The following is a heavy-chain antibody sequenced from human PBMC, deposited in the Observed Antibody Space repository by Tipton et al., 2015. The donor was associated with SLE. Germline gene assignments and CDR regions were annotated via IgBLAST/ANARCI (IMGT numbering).Heavy chain of an antibody. CDR2: IYYSGST. J-gene: IGHJ5*02. CDR3: ARRWYSSSPFDP. D-gene: IGHD6-13*01. V-gene: IGHV4-39*01. CDR1: GGSISSSSS. Sequence: TLSLTCTVSGGSISSSSSWGWIRQAPGAGLVWIGSIYYSGSTYYTPSLKSRVTISVDTSKSQFSLKLNSVTAADTAVYYCARRWYSSSPFDPWGQGTLVTVSS.